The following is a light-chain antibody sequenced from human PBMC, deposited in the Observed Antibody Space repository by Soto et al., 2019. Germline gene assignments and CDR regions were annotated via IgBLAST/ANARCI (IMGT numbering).Light chain of an antibody. Sequence: EIVLTQSPGTLSLSPGERATLSCRASQSISGSYLAWYQQKPGQAPRRLIYGASSRATGIPDRFSGSGSWTDFSLTISSLEPEDCAVYYCQPYCSSPEAIGQGTKVEIK. J-gene: IGKJ1*01. V-gene: IGKV3-20*01. CDR2: GAS. CDR1: QSISGSY. CDR3: QPYCSSPEA.